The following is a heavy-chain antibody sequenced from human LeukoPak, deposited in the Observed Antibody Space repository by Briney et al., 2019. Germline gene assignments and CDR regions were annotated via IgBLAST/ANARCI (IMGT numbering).Heavy chain of an antibody. CDR3: AGYGSGSF. CDR1: GFTFSSHN. J-gene: IGHJ4*02. CDR2: ISSSSSTI. V-gene: IGHV3-48*04. Sequence: GGSLRLSCAASGFTFSSHNMNWVRQAPGKGLGWVSYISSSSSTIYYADSVKGRFTISRDNAKNSLYLQMNSLRAEDTAIYYCAGYGSGSFWGQGTLVTVSS. D-gene: IGHD3-10*01.